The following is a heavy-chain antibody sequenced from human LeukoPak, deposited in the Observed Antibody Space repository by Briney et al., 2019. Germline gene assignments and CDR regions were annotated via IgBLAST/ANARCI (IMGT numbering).Heavy chain of an antibody. CDR3: ARNLITFGGVIAQAEYFRH. CDR2: INAGNGNT. Sequence: GASVKVSCKASGYTFTSYAMHWVRQAPGQRLEWMGWINAGNGNTKYSQKFQGRVTITRDTSASTAYMELSSLRSEDTAVYYCARNLITFGGVIAQAEYFRHWGQGTLVTVSS. J-gene: IGHJ1*01. D-gene: IGHD3-16*02. V-gene: IGHV1-3*01. CDR1: GYTFTSYA.